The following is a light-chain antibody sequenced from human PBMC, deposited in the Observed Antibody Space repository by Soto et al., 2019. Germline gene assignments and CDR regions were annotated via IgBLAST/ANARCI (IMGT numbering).Light chain of an antibody. CDR1: QSVRNY. V-gene: IGKV3-20*01. CDR2: GAS. J-gene: IGKJ1*01. CDR3: QQYGNSPWT. Sequence: EIVMTQSPATLSVSPGEGATLSCRAIQSVRNYLAWYRQKPGQAPRLLIYGASSRATGIPDRFSGSGSGTDFTLTISRLEPEDFTVYYCQQYGNSPWTFGQGTKVDIK.